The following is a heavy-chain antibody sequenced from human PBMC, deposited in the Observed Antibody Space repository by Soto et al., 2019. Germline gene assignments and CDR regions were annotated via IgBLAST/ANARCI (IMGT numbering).Heavy chain of an antibody. CDR2: IYYGGTT. D-gene: IGHD5-18*01. J-gene: IGHJ4*02. V-gene: IGHV4-59*08. Sequence: SETLSLTCTVSGGSLSPNYWSWIRQPPGKGLEWIGYIYYGGTTTNNPSLNSRVAISVDTSKNQFSLKLSSVTAADTAVYYCARMVDTAMGPRYFDYWGQGTLVTVSS. CDR1: GGSLSPNY. CDR3: ARMVDTAMGPRYFDY.